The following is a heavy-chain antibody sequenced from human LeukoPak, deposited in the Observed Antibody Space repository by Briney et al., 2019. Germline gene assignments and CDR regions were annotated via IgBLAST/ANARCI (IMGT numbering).Heavy chain of an antibody. V-gene: IGHV1-18*01. CDR1: GYPFDNFG. Sequence: ASVKVSCMASGYPFDNFGLTWVRQAPGQGLEWMGWISAYNGNTHYAQKFRGRLTLTTETSTSTAYLELRSLKSDDTAVYYCARDSPEYYDILTGLPTMDVWGQGTTVTVSS. CDR3: ARDSPEYYDILTGLPTMDV. CDR2: ISAYNGNT. D-gene: IGHD3-9*01. J-gene: IGHJ6*02.